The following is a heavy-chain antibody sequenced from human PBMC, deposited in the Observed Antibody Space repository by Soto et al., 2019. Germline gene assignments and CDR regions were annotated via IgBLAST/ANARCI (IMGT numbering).Heavy chain of an antibody. Sequence: GGSLRLSCAVSGFTFSSYGMHWVRQAPGKGLEWVAVISYDGSNKYYADSVKGRFTISRDNSKNTLYLQMNSLRAEDTAVYYCAKETPIDGSGSFQHYFDYWGQGTLVTVSS. D-gene: IGHD3-10*01. V-gene: IGHV3-30*18. J-gene: IGHJ4*02. CDR2: ISYDGSNK. CDR1: GFTFSSYG. CDR3: AKETPIDGSGSFQHYFDY.